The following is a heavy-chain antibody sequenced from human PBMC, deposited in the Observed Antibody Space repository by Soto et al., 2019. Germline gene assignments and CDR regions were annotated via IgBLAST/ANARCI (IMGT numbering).Heavy chain of an antibody. Sequence: EVQLVESGGGLVQPGGSLRLSCAASGFTFSSYSMNWVRQAPGKGLEWVSYISSSSSTIYYADSVKGRFTISRDNAKNSLYLQMNSLRAEDTAVYYCARGEYQLLDDYYYMDVWGKGTTVTVSS. D-gene: IGHD2-2*01. CDR3: ARGEYQLLDDYYYMDV. CDR2: ISSSSSTI. J-gene: IGHJ6*03. CDR1: GFTFSSYS. V-gene: IGHV3-48*01.